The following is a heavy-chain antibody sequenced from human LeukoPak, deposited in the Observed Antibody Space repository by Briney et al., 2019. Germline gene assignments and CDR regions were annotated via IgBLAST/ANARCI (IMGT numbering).Heavy chain of an antibody. D-gene: IGHD2-15*01. CDR1: GYNFATHW. V-gene: IGHV5-51*01. CDR3: AGGSGGFSY. CDR2: IYPSDSDT. J-gene: IGHJ4*02. Sequence: GESLKISCQGSGYNFATHWIGWVRQMPGTGLEWMGIIYPSDSDTRYSPSFQGQVTISADKSISTAYLQWSSLKASDTAMYYRAGGSGGFSYWGKGTLVTVSS.